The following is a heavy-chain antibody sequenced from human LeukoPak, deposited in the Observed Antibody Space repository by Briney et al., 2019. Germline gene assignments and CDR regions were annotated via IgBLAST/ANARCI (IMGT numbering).Heavy chain of an antibody. CDR3: ARAAIFGVVTTLYNWFDP. V-gene: IGHV4-34*01. CDR2: INHSGST. J-gene: IGHJ5*02. D-gene: IGHD3-3*01. CDR1: GFTFSDYN. Sequence: GSLRLSCAASGFTFSDYNMRWIRQPPGKGLEWIGEINHSGSTNYNPSLKSRVTISVDTSKNQFSLKLSSVTAADTAVYYCARAAIFGVVTTLYNWFDPWGQGTLVTVSS.